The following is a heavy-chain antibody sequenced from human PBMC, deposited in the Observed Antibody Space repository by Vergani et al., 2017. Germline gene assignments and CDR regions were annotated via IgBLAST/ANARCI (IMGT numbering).Heavy chain of an antibody. CDR2: IYYSGST. CDR3: ARDSSGYVERPFDI. CDR1: GYSISSYY. Sequence: QVQLQESGPGLVKPSETLSLTCTVSGYSISSYYWSWIRQPPGKGLEWIGYIYYSGSTNYNPSLKSRVTISVDTSKNQFSLKLSSVTAADTAVYYCARDSSGYVERPFDIWGQGTMVTVSS. D-gene: IGHD5-12*01. J-gene: IGHJ3*02. V-gene: IGHV4-59*01.